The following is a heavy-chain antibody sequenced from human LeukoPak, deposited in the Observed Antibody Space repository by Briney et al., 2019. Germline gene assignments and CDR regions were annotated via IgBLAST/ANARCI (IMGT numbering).Heavy chain of an antibody. CDR3: ARVDCGGDCSLFDL. J-gene: IGHJ5*02. CDR1: GFTFGDFS. V-gene: IGHV3-49*03. Sequence: GSLRLSCTTSGFTFGDFSMSWFRLAPGKGLEWLTFIRSNNYGGTTEYAASVRGRFIMPRDDSKRVAFLQMNSLKTEDTAVYYCARVDCGGDCSLFDLWGRGTLVTVSS. CDR2: IRSNNYGGTT. D-gene: IGHD2-21*02.